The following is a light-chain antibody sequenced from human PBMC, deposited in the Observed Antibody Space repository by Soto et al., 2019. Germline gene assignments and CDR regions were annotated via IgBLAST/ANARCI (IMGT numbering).Light chain of an antibody. CDR3: QAYDYSLTAFV. CDR2: GNR. Sequence: QSALTQPASVSGSAGQSITISCSGTMRDVGAYNLVSWYQQHPGTAPKLVIFGNRNRPSGVPERFSGSKSGTSASLAITGLQAEDEADYYCQAYDYSLTAFVFGGGTKLTVL. V-gene: IGLV2-14*03. CDR1: MRDVGAYNL. J-gene: IGLJ3*02.